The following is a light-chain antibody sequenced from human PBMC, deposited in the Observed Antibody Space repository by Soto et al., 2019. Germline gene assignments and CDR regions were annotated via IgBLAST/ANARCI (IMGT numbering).Light chain of an antibody. CDR3: QQYDSFSVT. CDR1: QSVSSY. V-gene: IGKV3-11*01. CDR2: DAS. Sequence: EIVLTQSPATLSLSPGERATLSCRASQSVSSYLAWYQQKPGQAPRLLIYDASNRATGIPARCSGSGSGTDFTLTISSLQPDDFATYYCQQYDSFSVTFGQGTKVDIK. J-gene: IGKJ1*01.